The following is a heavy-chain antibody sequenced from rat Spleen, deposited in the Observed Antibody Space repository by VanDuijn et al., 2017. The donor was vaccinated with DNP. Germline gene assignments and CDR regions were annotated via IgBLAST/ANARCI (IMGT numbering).Heavy chain of an antibody. V-gene: IGHV5S10*01. CDR3: ATSGYGYDGYPFAY. J-gene: IGHJ3*01. D-gene: IGHD1-12*03. CDR2: IIYDGSTT. CDR1: GFTFSNYY. Sequence: EVQLVESGGGLVQPGRSMKLSCAGSGFTFSNYYMAWVRQAPTKGLEWVATIIYDGSTTYYRDSVKGRFTISRDNAKNTLFLQMDSLRSEDTATYYCATSGYGYDGYPFAYWGQGTLVTVSS.